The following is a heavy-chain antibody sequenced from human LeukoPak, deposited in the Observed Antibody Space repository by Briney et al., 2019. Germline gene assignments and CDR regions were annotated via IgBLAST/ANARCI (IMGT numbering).Heavy chain of an antibody. V-gene: IGHV3-30*02. CDR2: IRYDGSNK. CDR3: ALLSGVRGVIPAA. CDR1: GFTFSSYG. D-gene: IGHD3-10*01. Sequence: GGSLRLSCAASGFTFSSYGMHWVRQAPGKGLEWVAFIRYDGSNKYYADSVKGRFTISRDNSKNTLYLQMNSLRAEDTAVYYCALLSGVRGVIPAAWGQGTMVTVSS. J-gene: IGHJ3*01.